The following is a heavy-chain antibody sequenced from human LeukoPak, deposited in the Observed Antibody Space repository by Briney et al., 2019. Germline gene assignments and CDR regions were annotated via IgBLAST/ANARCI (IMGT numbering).Heavy chain of an antibody. V-gene: IGHV3-23*01. CDR2: ISGSGGTT. CDR3: AKGVVDYYDSSGYYPSDL. Sequence: GGSLRLSCAGSGFTFNSYAMTRVRQAPGKGLKWVSGISGSGGTTYYADSVKGRFTISRDNSNNTLYLQMNSMRVEDTAVYFCAKGVVDYYDSSGYYPSDLWGQGTLVTVSS. J-gene: IGHJ5*02. D-gene: IGHD3-22*01. CDR1: GFTFNSYA.